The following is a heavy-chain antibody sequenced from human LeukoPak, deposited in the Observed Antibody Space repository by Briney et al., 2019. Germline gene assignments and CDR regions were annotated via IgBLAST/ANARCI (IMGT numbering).Heavy chain of an antibody. CDR1: GGSISSYY. CDR3: ARGVQLLFYWFDP. CDR2: IYYSGST. V-gene: IGHV4-59*08. J-gene: IGHJ5*02. D-gene: IGHD2-2*01. Sequence: SETLSLTCTVSGGSISSYYWSWIRQPPGKGLEWIGYIYYSGSTYYNPSLKSRVTISVDTSKNQFSLKLSSVTAADTAVYYCARGVQLLFYWFDPWGQGTPVTVSS.